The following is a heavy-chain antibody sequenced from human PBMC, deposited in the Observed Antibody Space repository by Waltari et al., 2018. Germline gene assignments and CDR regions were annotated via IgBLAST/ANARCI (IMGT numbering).Heavy chain of an antibody. J-gene: IGHJ4*02. D-gene: IGHD3-22*01. CDR1: GGSFSGYY. CDR3: ARGGRYYYDSSGYYYFDY. CDR2: INQSGST. V-gene: IGHV4-34*01. Sequence: QVQLQQWGAGLLKPSETLSLTCAVYGGSFSGYYWSWIRQPPGKGLEWIGEINQSGSTNYNPSLKSRVTISVDTSKNQFSLKLSSVTAADTAVYYCARGGRYYYDSSGYYYFDYWGQGTLVTVSS.